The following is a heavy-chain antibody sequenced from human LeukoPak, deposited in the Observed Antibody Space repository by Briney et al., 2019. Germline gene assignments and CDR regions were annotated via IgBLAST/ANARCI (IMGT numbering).Heavy chain of an antibody. D-gene: IGHD2-2*01. J-gene: IGHJ6*03. CDR2: ISSSSSTI. Sequence: PGGSLRLSCAASGFTFSSYSMNWVRPAPGKGPEWVSYISSSSSTIYYADSVKGRFTISRDNAKNSLYLQMNSLRDEDTAVYYCARDGTSCYFSSCYYYYYMDVWGKGTTVTVSS. CDR3: ARDGTSCYFSSCYYYYYMDV. V-gene: IGHV3-48*02. CDR1: GFTFSSYS.